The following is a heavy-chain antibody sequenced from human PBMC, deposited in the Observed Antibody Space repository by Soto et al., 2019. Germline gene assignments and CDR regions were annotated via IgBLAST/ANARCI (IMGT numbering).Heavy chain of an antibody. J-gene: IGHJ5*02. V-gene: IGHV4-61*08. Sequence: PSVRRSLPCTLGAGSVSVAAYYWNWIRHPPAKALEWIGDLGSSGATNYIPSVMSLVTVAADTSKNEVSVKMTSVTAADTPVYLCPRTCSTALYSWFVPLDHGTLVATCS. CDR1: AGSVSVAAYY. D-gene: IGHD6-13*01. CDR2: LGSSGAT. CDR3: PRTCSTALYSWFVP.